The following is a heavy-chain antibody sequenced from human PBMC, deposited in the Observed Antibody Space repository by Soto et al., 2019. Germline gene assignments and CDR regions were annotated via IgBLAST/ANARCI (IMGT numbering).Heavy chain of an antibody. Sequence: GESLKISCKGSGYSFVSYWIAWVRQMPGKGLEWMGIIYPGDSDTIYSPSFQGQVTISADRSITTVYLQWSSLKASDTAMYYCARRGVAAAHGYYGMDVWGQGTTVTVSS. CDR1: GYSFVSYW. D-gene: IGHD2-15*01. J-gene: IGHJ6*02. V-gene: IGHV5-51*01. CDR3: ARRGVAAAHGYYGMDV. CDR2: IYPGDSDT.